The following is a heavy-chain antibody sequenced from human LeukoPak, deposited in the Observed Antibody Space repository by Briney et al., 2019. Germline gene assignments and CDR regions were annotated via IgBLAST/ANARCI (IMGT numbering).Heavy chain of an antibody. J-gene: IGHJ4*02. CDR2: IWYDGSNK. Sequence: GGSLRLSCAASGSTFSSYGMHWVRQAPGKGLEWVAVIWYDGSNKYYADSVKGRFTISRDNSKNTLYLQMNSLRAEDTAVYYCARDPYDGGKGPFDYWGQGTLVTVSS. CDR3: ARDPYDGGKGPFDY. D-gene: IGHD4-23*01. V-gene: IGHV3-33*01. CDR1: GSTFSSYG.